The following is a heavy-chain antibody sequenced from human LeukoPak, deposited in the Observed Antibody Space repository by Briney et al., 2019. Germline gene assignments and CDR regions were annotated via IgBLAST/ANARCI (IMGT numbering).Heavy chain of an antibody. J-gene: IGHJ4*02. D-gene: IGHD3-22*01. CDR1: GYTFTSYY. Sequence: ASVKVSCKASGYTFTSYYMHWVRQAPGQGLEWMGIINPSGGSASYAQKFQGRVTMTRDTSTSTVYMELSSLRSEDTAVYYCARTGGGPDSSGYYYLFENHFDYGGQGTLVTVSS. CDR2: INPSGGSA. CDR3: ARTGGGPDSSGYYYLFENHFDY. V-gene: IGHV1-46*01.